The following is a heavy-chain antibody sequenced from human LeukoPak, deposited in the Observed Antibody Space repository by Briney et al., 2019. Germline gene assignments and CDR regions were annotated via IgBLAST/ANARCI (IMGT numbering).Heavy chain of an antibody. CDR1: GFTFSDYY. CDR2: ISSSGSTI. J-gene: IGHJ3*02. CDR3: ARDRGYDWPYGAFDI. Sequence: GSLRLSCAASGFTFSDYYMSWIRQAPGKGLEWASYISSSGSTIYYADSVKGRFTISRDNAKNSLYLQMNSLRAEDTAVYYCARDRGYDWPYGAFDIWGQGTMVTVSS. D-gene: IGHD5-12*01. V-gene: IGHV3-11*01.